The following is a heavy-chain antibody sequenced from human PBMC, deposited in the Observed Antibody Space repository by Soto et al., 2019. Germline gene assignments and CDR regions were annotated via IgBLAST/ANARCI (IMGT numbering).Heavy chain of an antibody. CDR1: GYSFTSYW. Sequence: EVQLVQSGAEVKKPGESLRISCKGSGYSFTSYWITWVRQMPGKGLEWMGRIDPSDSYTNYSPSFQGHVTISADKSISTAYLQWSSLKASDTAMYYCARTPVEAANLAYYHYGMDVWGRGTTVTVSS. D-gene: IGHD2-15*01. CDR3: ARTPVEAANLAYYHYGMDV. J-gene: IGHJ6*02. V-gene: IGHV5-10-1*03. CDR2: IDPSDSYT.